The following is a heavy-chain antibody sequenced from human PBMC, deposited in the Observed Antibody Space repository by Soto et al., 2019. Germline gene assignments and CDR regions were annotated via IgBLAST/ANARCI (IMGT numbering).Heavy chain of an antibody. J-gene: IGHJ2*01. D-gene: IGHD6-6*01. V-gene: IGHV4-59*01. Sequence: QVQLQESGPGLVKPSETLSLTCTVSGGSISSYYWSWIRQPPGKGLEWIGYIYYSGSTNYNPSLKSRVTISVDTSKSQFSLKLSSVTAADTAVYYCARGGLWGSSIAAPWWYFDLWGRGTLVTVSS. CDR1: GGSISSYY. CDR2: IYYSGST. CDR3: ARGGLWGSSIAAPWWYFDL.